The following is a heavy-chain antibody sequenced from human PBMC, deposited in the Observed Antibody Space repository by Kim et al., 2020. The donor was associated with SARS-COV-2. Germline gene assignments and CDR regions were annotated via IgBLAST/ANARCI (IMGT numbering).Heavy chain of an antibody. V-gene: IGHV3-30*18. CDR2: ISYDGRNK. D-gene: IGHD4-17*01. CDR3: AKDFRTDYGGYYYGMDV. J-gene: IGHJ6*02. CDR1: GFTFSSYG. Sequence: GGSLRLSCAASGFTFSSYGMHWVRQAPGKGLEWVAVISYDGRNKYYADSVKGRFTISRAISKNTLYLQMNSLRAEDTAVYYCAKDFRTDYGGYYYGMDVWGQGTTVTVSS.